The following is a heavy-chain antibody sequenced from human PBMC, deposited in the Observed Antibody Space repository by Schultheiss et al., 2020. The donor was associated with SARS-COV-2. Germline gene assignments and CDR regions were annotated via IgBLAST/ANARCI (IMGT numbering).Heavy chain of an antibody. Sequence: GGSLRLSCAASGFTFSSYGMHWVRQAPGKGLEWVSSISSSSSYIYYADSVKGRFTISRDNAKNTLYLQMNSLRAEDTALYYCAKGASSGWYWGQGTLVTVSS. V-gene: IGHV3-21*04. CDR2: ISSSSSYI. CDR3: AKGASSGWY. D-gene: IGHD6-19*01. CDR1: GFTFSSYG. J-gene: IGHJ4*02.